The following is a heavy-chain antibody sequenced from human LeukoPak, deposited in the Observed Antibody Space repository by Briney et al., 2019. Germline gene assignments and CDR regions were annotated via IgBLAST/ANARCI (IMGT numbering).Heavy chain of an antibody. CDR3: ARGSPKTIITYYDFWSGYFSDWFDP. CDR1: GFTFSSYA. V-gene: IGHV3-23*01. D-gene: IGHD3-3*01. Sequence: QPGGSLRLSCAASGFTFSSYAMSWVRQAPGKGLEWVSAISGSGGSTYYADSVKGRFTISRDNSKNTLYLQMNSLRAEDTAVYYCARGSPKTIITYYDFWSGYFSDWFDPWGQGTLVTVSS. CDR2: ISGSGGST. J-gene: IGHJ5*02.